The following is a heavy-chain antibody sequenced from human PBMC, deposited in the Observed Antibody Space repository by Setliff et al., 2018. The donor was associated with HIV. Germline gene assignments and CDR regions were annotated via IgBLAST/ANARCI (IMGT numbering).Heavy chain of an antibody. CDR2: MFHSGSS. V-gene: IGHV4-38-2*02. CDR1: GDFISSDYY. D-gene: IGHD3-16*01. Sequence: SETLSLTCTVSGDFISSDYYWGWIRQPPGKGLEWIGAMFHSGSSYLNPSLRSRVTISLDTSKNHVSLRLNSVTAADTAMYYCVHSLLGAPMVDYWGQGTLVTVSS. J-gene: IGHJ4*02. CDR3: VHSLLGAPMVDY.